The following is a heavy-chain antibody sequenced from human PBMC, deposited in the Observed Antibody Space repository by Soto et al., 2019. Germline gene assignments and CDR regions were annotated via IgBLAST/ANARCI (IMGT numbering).Heavy chain of an antibody. CDR1: GFTVSSNY. D-gene: IGHD3-22*01. V-gene: IGHV3-66*01. CDR3: ARDSLENCYDSSGYFNDDY. CDR2: IYSGGST. Sequence: PGGSLRLSCAASGFTVSSNYMSWVRQAPGKGLEWVSVIYSGGSTYYADSVKGRFTISRDNSKNTLYLQMNSLRAEDTAVYYCARDSLENCYDSSGYFNDDYWGQGTLVTVSS. J-gene: IGHJ4*02.